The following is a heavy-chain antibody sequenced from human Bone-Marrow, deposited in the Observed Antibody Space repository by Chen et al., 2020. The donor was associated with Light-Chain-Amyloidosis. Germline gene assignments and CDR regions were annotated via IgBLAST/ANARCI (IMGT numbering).Heavy chain of an antibody. Sequence: EVQLVXSGGGLVQPGGSLRLSCAASGFTFSSYEMNWVRQDPGKGLEWVSYXXSSGSTXXYXXXXXXXXXXXXXXXXXXXXXXXXXXXXXXXXXXXXXXXXXXXXXXXXXXXXYYYMDVWGKGTTVTVSS. CDR2: XXSSGSTX. V-gene: IGHV3-48*03. CDR1: GFTFSSYE. CDR3: XXXXXXXXXXXXXXXXYYYMDV. J-gene: IGHJ6*03.